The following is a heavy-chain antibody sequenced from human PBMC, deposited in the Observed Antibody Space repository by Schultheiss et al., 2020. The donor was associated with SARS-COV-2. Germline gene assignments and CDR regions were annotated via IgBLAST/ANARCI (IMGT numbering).Heavy chain of an antibody. Sequence: GGSLRLSCAASGFTFSSYGMHWVRQAPGKGLEWVAVIWYDGSNKYYSDSVKGRFTISRDNSKNTLYLQMNSLRAEDTAVYYCVKEGDEMGTSWGQGTLVTVSS. CDR1: GFTFSSYG. J-gene: IGHJ4*02. V-gene: IGHV3-33*06. CDR3: VKEGDEMGTS. CDR2: IWYDGSNK. D-gene: IGHD5-24*01.